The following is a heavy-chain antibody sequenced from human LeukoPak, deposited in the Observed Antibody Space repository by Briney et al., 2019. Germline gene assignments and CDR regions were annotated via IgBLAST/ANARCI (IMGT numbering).Heavy chain of an antibody. CDR3: AKAEGYDILTGLDY. D-gene: IGHD3-9*01. V-gene: IGHV3-53*01. Sequence: GGSLRLSCVASGILVSSNYMSWVRQAPGKGLEWVSFIDSTGSTYYADSVKGRFTISRDNSKNTLYLQMNSLRTEDTAVYYCAKAEGYDILTGLDYWGQGTLVTVSS. J-gene: IGHJ4*02. CDR2: IDSTGST. CDR1: GILVSSNY.